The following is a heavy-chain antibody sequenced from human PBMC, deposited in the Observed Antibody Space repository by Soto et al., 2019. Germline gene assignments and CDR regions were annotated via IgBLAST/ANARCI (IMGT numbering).Heavy chain of an antibody. CDR1: GDSIISGHW. CDR3: ARHYDDRANNAFDI. V-gene: IGHV4-4*02. J-gene: IGHJ3*02. D-gene: IGHD3-16*01. CDR2: IYHSGST. Sequence: QVQLRESGPGLVKPSGTLPLTCAVSGDSIISGHWWSWVRQSPGKGLEWIGEIYHSGSTNDNPSLKSRVTMSVDKSKNQVSLKLISVTAADTAIYYCARHYDDRANNAFDIWGQGTLVTVSS.